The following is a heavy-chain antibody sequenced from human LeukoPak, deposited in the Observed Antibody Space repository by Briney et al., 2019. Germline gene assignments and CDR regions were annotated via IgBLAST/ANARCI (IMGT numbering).Heavy chain of an antibody. Sequence: PGGSLRLSCAASGFTVSSNYMSWVRQAPGKGLEWVSVIYSGGSTYYADSVKGRFTISRDNSKNALYLQMNSLRAEDTAVYYCARGVAYCGGDCYAEYFQHWGQGTLVTVSS. CDR3: ARGVAYCGGDCYAEYFQH. V-gene: IGHV3-53*01. CDR2: IYSGGST. J-gene: IGHJ1*01. D-gene: IGHD2-21*02. CDR1: GFTVSSNY.